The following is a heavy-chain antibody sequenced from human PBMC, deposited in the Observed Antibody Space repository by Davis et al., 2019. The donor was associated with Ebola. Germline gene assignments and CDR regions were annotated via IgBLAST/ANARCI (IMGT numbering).Heavy chain of an antibody. Sequence: ASVKVSCKASGYTFTSYYMHWVRQAPGQGLEWMGIINPSGGSTSYAQKFQGRVTMTTDTSTSTAYMELRSLRSDDTAVYYCAANIVGATDYWGQGTLVTVSS. CDR1: GYTFTSYY. CDR3: AANIVGATDY. CDR2: INPSGGST. J-gene: IGHJ4*02. D-gene: IGHD1-26*01. V-gene: IGHV1-46*01.